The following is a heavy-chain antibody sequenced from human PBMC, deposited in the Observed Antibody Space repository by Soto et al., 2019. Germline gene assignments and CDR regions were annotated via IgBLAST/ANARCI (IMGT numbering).Heavy chain of an antibody. D-gene: IGHD2-2*01. Sequence: GGSLRLSCAASGFTFSSYAMSWVRQAPGKGLEWVSAISGSGGSTYYADSVQGRFSISRDNPKNTLYLQMNSLRGEDTAMYYCAKARCSTTNCYVPDYWGQGTLVTVSS. V-gene: IGHV3-23*01. CDR1: GFTFSSYA. CDR3: AKARCSTTNCYVPDY. CDR2: ISGSGGST. J-gene: IGHJ4*02.